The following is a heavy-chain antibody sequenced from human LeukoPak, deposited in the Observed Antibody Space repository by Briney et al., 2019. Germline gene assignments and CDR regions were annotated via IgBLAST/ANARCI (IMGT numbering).Heavy chain of an antibody. CDR3: ARPYDSSGYRPCAFDI. CDR1: GGSISSSSYY. J-gene: IGHJ3*02. Sequence: SETLSLTCTVSGGSISSSSYYWGWIRQPPGKGLEWIGSIYYSGSTYYNPSLKSRVTISVDTSKNQFSLKLSSVTAADTAVYYCARPYDSSGYRPCAFDIWGQGTMVTVSS. D-gene: IGHD3-22*01. V-gene: IGHV4-39*01. CDR2: IYYSGST.